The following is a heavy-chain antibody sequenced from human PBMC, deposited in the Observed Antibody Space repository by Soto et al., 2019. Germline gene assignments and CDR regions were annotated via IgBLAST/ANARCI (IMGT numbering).Heavy chain of an antibody. CDR2: IYPGDSDT. CDR3: ARSPAYFDD. V-gene: IGHV5-51*01. Sequence: PGESLKISCQASGYSFTSFWIGWVRQMPGKGLEWMGMIYPGDSDTKYSPSFQGQVTISADKSISTAYLQWSSLKASDTAMYYCARSPAYFDDWGQGTQVTVSS. J-gene: IGHJ4*02. CDR1: GYSFTSFW. D-gene: IGHD2-2*01.